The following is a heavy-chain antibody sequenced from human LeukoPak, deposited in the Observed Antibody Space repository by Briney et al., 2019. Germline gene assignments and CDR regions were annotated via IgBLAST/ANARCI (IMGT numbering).Heavy chain of an antibody. J-gene: IGHJ4*02. CDR2: ISVYNGNT. D-gene: IGHD3-10*01. CDR1: GYTFTSYG. Sequence: ASVKVSCKASGYTFTSYGISWVRQAPGQGLEWMGWISVYNGNTNYAQKLQGRVTMTTDTSTSTAYMELRSLRSDDTAVYYCARGWGYYGSGSYWYNYWGQGTLVTVSS. V-gene: IGHV1-18*01. CDR3: ARGWGYYGSGSYWYNY.